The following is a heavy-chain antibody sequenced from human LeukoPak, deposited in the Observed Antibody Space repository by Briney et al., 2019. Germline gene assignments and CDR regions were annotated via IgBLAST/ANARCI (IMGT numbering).Heavy chain of an antibody. CDR3: ARARAMVRGVITYYFDH. V-gene: IGHV1-8*03. Sequence: ASVKVSCKASGYTFTSYDINWVRQATGQGLEWMGWMNPNSGNTGYAQKFQGRVTITRNTSISTAYMELSSLRSEDTAVYYCARARAMVRGVITYYFDHWGQGTLVTVSS. CDR2: MNPNSGNT. J-gene: IGHJ4*02. D-gene: IGHD3-10*01. CDR1: GYTFTSYD.